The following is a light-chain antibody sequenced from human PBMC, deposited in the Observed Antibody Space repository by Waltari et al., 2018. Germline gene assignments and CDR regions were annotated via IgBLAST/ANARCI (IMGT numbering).Light chain of an antibody. J-gene: IGLJ2*01. V-gene: IGLV10-54*01. CDR1: SNNVGNEV. CDR2: RNN. Sequence: QAGLTQPPSVSKGLRQTATLTCTGNSNNVGNEVAAWLQQHQGHPPKLLSYRNNNRPSGISERFSASRSGNTASLTISGLQPEDEADYYCSTWDTSLSAVVFGGGTKLTVL. CDR3: STWDTSLSAVV.